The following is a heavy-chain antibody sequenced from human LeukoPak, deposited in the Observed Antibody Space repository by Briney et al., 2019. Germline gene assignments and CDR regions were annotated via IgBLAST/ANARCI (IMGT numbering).Heavy chain of an antibody. CDR3: ASGITMARGVIANFDY. V-gene: IGHV4-59*01. D-gene: IGHD3-10*01. Sequence: PSGTLSLSCTVSGVSLSSYCWSWVRQPPGKGLEWIGYIYYSGSTNYNPSLKSRVTISVDTSKNKFSLKLRSMPGEDRAVYYCASGITMARGVIANFDYWGQGTLVTVTS. CDR2: IYYSGST. J-gene: IGHJ4*02. CDR1: GVSLSSYC.